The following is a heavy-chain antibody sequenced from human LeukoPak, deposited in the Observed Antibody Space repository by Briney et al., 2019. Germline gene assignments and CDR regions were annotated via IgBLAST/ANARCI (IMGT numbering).Heavy chain of an antibody. CDR1: GGTFSSYA. J-gene: IGHJ4*02. CDR3: ARAGGYCSGGSCYSYFDY. Sequence: ASVKVSCKASGGTFSSYAISWVRQAPGQGLEWMGGIIPIFGTANYARKFQGRVTIIADESTSTAYMELSSLRSEDTAVYYCARAGGYCSGGSCYSYFDYWGQGTLVTVSS. D-gene: IGHD2-15*01. V-gene: IGHV1-69*13. CDR2: IIPIFGTA.